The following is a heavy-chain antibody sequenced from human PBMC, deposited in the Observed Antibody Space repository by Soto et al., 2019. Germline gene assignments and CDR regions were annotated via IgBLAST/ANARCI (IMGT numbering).Heavy chain of an antibody. CDR3: AREYTAWPLAYGLDV. V-gene: IGHV3-21*01. D-gene: IGHD2-2*02. J-gene: IGHJ6*02. CDR1: GFTFSTYS. Sequence: GSLILSCVGSGFTFSTYSINWVRQAPGKGLEWVSSISSRSDIYYADSVKGRFTISRDNAKNSVSLQMNSLRAEDTAVYYCAREYTAWPLAYGLDVWGQGTAVTV. CDR2: ISSRSDI.